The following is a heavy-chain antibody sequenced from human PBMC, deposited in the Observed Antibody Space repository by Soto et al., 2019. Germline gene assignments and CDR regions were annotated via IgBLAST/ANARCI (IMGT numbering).Heavy chain of an antibody. CDR3: ARAGXSIRFFGKGAYYYGMDV. Sequence: ASVKVSCKASGYTFTGYYMHWVRQAPGQGLEWMGWINPNSGGTNYAQKFQGWVTMTRDTSISTAYMELSRLRSDDTAVYYCARAGXSIRFFGKGAYYYGMDVWGQGTTVTVSS. J-gene: IGHJ6*02. CDR1: GYTFTGYY. V-gene: IGHV1-2*04. D-gene: IGHD3-3*01. CDR2: INPNSGGT.